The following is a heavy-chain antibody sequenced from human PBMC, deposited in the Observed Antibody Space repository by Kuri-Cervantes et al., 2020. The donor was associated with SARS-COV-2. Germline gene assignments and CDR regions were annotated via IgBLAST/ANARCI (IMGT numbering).Heavy chain of an antibody. D-gene: IGHD3-3*01. CDR1: GYTFTDYY. J-gene: IGHJ4*02. Sequence: ASVKVSCKASGYTFTDYYMHWVRQAPGQGLEWMGWINPNSGGTNYSQKFQGRVTITRDTSASTAYMELSSLRSEDTAVYYCARDSDFWSGYRYFDYWGQGTLVTVSS. V-gene: IGHV1-2*02. CDR2: INPNSGGT. CDR3: ARDSDFWSGYRYFDY.